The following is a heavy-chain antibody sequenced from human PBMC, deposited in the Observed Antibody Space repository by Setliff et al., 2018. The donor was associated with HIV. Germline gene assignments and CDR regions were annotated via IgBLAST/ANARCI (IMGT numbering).Heavy chain of an antibody. CDR1: GGSISSGSYY. D-gene: IGHD3-16*01. J-gene: IGHJ5*02. CDR3: ARSGGPTFDP. CDR2: IYTSGST. Sequence: SETLSLTCTVSGGSISSGSYYWSWIRQPAGKGLEWIGRIYTSGSTNYNPSLKSRVTISVDTSKNQFSLKLNSVTAADTAVYYCARSGGPTFDPWGQGTLVTVS. V-gene: IGHV4-61*02.